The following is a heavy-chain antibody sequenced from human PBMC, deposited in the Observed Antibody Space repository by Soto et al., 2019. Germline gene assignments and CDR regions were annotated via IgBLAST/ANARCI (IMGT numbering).Heavy chain of an antibody. V-gene: IGHV3-33*01. Sequence: GGSLRLSCAASGFTFSSYGMHWVRQAPGKGLEWVAVIWYDGSNKYYADSVKGRFTISRDNSKNTLYLQMNSLRAEDTAVYYCARYHRLYCSGGSCPPDYFDYWGQGTLVTVSS. CDR2: IWYDGSNK. CDR3: ARYHRLYCSGGSCPPDYFDY. J-gene: IGHJ4*02. D-gene: IGHD2-15*01. CDR1: GFTFSSYG.